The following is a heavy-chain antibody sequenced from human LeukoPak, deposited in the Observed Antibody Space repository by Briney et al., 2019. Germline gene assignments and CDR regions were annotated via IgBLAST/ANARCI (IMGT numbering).Heavy chain of an antibody. CDR3: ARGARVSRCQLPIESRAFDI. V-gene: IGHV1-69*13. D-gene: IGHD2-2*01. CDR1: GGTFSSYA. CDR2: IIPIFGTA. Sequence: GASVKVSCKASGGTFSSYAISWVRQAPGQGLEWMGGIIPIFGTANYAQKFQGRVTITADESTSTAYMELSSLRSEDTAVYYCARGARVSRCQLPIESRAFDIWGQGTMVTVSS. J-gene: IGHJ3*02.